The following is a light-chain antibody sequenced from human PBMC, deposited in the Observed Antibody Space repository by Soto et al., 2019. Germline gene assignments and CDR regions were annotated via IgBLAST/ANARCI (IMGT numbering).Light chain of an antibody. J-gene: IGKJ5*01. V-gene: IGKV1-5*01. CDR3: QHYNSYSEA. Sequence: DIQMTQTPSSLSASVGDRVTITCRASHSIANWLAWYQHKPGKAPKLPIYEASSLESGVPSRFSGSGSGTEFTLTINSLQPEDFAFYYCQHYNSYSEAFGQGTRLEIK. CDR1: HSIANW. CDR2: EAS.